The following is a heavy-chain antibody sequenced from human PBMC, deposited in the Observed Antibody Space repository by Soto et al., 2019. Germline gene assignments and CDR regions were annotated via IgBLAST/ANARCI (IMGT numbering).Heavy chain of an antibody. J-gene: IGHJ5*02. D-gene: IGHD1-1*01. CDR1: GGSIAWSSCY. CDR2: VYFSGAT. V-gene: IGHV4-39*01. CDR3: ARLTSRISAASHGRSKWLDT. Sequence: SETLSLTCTLSGGSIAWSSCYWVWIRQPPGKGLEGDGDVYFSGATYYNPTLKSRLTISIDKSKGQFFLKLTSVTAAETGIYYCARLTSRISAASHGRSKWLDTWGPGTLVTVSS.